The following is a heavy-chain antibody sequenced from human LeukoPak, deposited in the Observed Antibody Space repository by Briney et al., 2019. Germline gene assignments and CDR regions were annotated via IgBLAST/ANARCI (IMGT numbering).Heavy chain of an antibody. CDR2: IYYCGST. J-gene: IGHJ4*02. D-gene: IGHD3-10*01. CDR3: ARRNYGSGKELYYFDY. Sequence: SETLSLTCTVSGGSISSSSYYWGWIRQPPGKGLEWIGSIYYCGSTYYNPSLKSRVTISVDTSKNQFSLKLRSVPAADTAVYYCARRNYGSGKELYYFDYWGQGTLVTVSS. CDR1: GGSISSSSYY. V-gene: IGHV4-39*01.